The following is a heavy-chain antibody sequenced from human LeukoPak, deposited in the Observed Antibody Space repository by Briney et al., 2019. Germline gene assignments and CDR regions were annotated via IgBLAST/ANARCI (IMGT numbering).Heavy chain of an antibody. V-gene: IGHV4-39*02. CDR2: IDYSGST. Sequence: PSETLSLTCTVSGGSISSSSYYWRWIRQLPGKGLEWIGSIDYSGSTYYNPSLKSRVTISVDTSKNQFSLKLSSVTGADAAVYYCAREKIAAAAPTPDYWGQGTLVTVSS. J-gene: IGHJ4*02. D-gene: IGHD6-13*01. CDR1: GGSISSSSYY. CDR3: AREKIAAAAPTPDY.